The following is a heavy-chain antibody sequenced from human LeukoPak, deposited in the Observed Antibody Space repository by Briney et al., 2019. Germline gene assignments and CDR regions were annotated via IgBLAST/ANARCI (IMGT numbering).Heavy chain of an antibody. CDR2: IYSSGST. CDR1: GDSIRSYY. CDR3: ARHGSMVATPFDN. J-gene: IGHJ4*02. Sequence: SETLSLTCTVSGDSIRSYYWSWIRQPPGQGLEWLGYIYSSGSTNYDPSLKSRVTMSVDTSKNHFSLKLTSVTAADTGVYYCARHGSMVATPFDNWGQGTLVTVSS. D-gene: IGHD5-12*01. V-gene: IGHV4-59*08.